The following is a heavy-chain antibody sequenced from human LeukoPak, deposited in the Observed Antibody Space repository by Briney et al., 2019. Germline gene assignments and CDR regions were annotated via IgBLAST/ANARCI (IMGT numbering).Heavy chain of an antibody. J-gene: IGHJ4*02. V-gene: IGHV3-23*01. CDR2: VGGSGDKT. D-gene: IGHD6-19*01. CDR3: VRRGDASSGWGDHDF. CDR1: GFTFNRNA. Sequence: GGSLRLSCAASGFTFNRNAISWVRQAPGKGLEWVSTVGGSGDKTLYADSVKGRFTISRDNSKNMVHLQMNSLTGEDTALYYCVRRGDASSGWGDHDFWGQGALVTVSS.